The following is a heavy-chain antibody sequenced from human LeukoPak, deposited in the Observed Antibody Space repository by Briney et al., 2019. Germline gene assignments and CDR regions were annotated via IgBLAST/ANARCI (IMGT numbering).Heavy chain of an antibody. CDR2: ISGSGGST. V-gene: IGHV3-23*01. J-gene: IGHJ4*02. CDR3: AKDYCSGGSCYHDY. CDR1: GSTFSSYA. D-gene: IGHD2-15*01. Sequence: PGGSLRLSCAASGSTFSSYAMSWVRQAPGKGLEWVSAISGSGGSTYYADSVKGRFTISRDNSKNTLYLQMNSLRAEDTAVYYCAKDYCSGGSCYHDYWGQGTLVTVSS.